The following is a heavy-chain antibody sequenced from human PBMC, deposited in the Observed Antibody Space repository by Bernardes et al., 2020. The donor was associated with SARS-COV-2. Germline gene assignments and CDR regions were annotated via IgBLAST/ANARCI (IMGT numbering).Heavy chain of an antibody. Sequence: SETLSLTCTVSGGSIDRSPYYWGWIRLAPGEGLEWMGSIHYTGETFHKPSLKSRLTMSVDTSKNQFFLELTSVTAADTAVYYCARRGCSGGSCYSLDPWGEGTRVTVS. V-gene: IGHV4-39*01. J-gene: IGHJ5*02. CDR1: GGSIDRSPYY. D-gene: IGHD2-21*01. CDR3: ARRGCSGGSCYSLDP. CDR2: IHYTGET.